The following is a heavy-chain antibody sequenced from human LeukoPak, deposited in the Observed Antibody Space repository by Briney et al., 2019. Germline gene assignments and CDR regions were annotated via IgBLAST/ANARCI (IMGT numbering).Heavy chain of an antibody. V-gene: IGHV1-69*04. CDR1: GGTFSSYA. D-gene: IGHD3-10*01. J-gene: IGHJ6*02. CDR3: VLAGGSGRWYYYGMDV. Sequence: GASVKVSCKASGGTFSSYAISWVRQAPGQGLEWMGRIIPILGIANYAQKFQGRVTITADKSTSTAYMELSSLRSEDTAVYYCVLAGGSGRWYYYGMDVWGQGTTVTVSS. CDR2: IIPILGIA.